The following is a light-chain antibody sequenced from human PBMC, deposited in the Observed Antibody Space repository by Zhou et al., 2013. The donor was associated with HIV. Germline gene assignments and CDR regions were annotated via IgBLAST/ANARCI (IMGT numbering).Light chain of an antibody. CDR2: AAS. J-gene: IGKJ1*01. CDR1: QGISNS. Sequence: DIQMTQSPSSLSAAVGDRVTITCRASQGISNSVAWYQQRRGKAPQLLLYAASRLESGVPSRFRGSGSGTDFTLTISSLQPDDFATYYCQQYNSYPWTFGQGTKVEIK. CDR3: QQYNSYPWT. V-gene: IGKV1-NL1*01.